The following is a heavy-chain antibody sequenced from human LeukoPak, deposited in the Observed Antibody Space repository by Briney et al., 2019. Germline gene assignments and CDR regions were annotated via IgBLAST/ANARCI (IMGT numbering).Heavy chain of an antibody. CDR2: IYYSGTT. V-gene: IGHV4-39*07. J-gene: IGHJ3*01. CDR3: ARRPYHYDIIGPV. D-gene: IGHD3-22*01. CDR1: GGSISSTYY. Sequence: SETLSLTCTVSGGSISSTYYWDWIRQPPGKGLEWIGSIYYSGTTYYNPSLKSRVTVSADTSKNQFSLKVNSLTAADTALYYCARRPYHYDIIGPVWGQGTMVTVSS.